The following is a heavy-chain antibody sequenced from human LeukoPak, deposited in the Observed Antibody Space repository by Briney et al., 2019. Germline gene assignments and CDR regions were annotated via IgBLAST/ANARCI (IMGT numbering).Heavy chain of an antibody. Sequence: ASVKVSCKASGYIFTGYYIQWVRQAPGQGLEWMGWINPDTGRTKYAQNFQGRVTMTSDTSIRTAYMEVTSLRSDDTAIYYCARGYGSGTYYQQYYYAMDVWGQGTKVTVSS. CDR3: ARGYGSGTYYQQYYYAMDV. CDR2: INPDTGRT. J-gene: IGHJ6*02. V-gene: IGHV1-2*02. D-gene: IGHD3-10*01. CDR1: GYIFTGYY.